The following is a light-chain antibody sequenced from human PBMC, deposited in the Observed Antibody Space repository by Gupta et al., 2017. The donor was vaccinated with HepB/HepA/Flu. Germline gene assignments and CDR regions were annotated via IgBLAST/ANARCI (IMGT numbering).Light chain of an antibody. CDR3: QVWDSSSDHPEV. J-gene: IGLJ2*01. V-gene: IGLV3-21*04. CDR2: YDS. CDR1: NIGSKS. Sequence: SYVLTQPPPVSVTPGQTARITCGGNNIGSKSVHWYQQKPGQAPVLVIYYDSDRPSGIPERFSGSNSENTATLTISRVEAGDEADYYCQVWDSSSDHPEVFGGGTKLTVL.